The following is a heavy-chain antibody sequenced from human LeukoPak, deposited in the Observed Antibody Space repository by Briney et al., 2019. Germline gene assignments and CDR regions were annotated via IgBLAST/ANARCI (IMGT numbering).Heavy chain of an antibody. CDR3: AREFTMIVVVGVFDI. Sequence: PGGSLRLSCAASGFSFNAYYMTWIRHAPGKGLEWLSSISGSGDTVYYADSVRGRFTVSRDNARSSLYLQIDGLRAEDTAFYYCAREFTMIVVVGVFDIWGQGTLVTVSS. J-gene: IGHJ3*02. D-gene: IGHD3-22*01. CDR2: ISGSGDTV. V-gene: IGHV3-11*01. CDR1: GFSFNAYY.